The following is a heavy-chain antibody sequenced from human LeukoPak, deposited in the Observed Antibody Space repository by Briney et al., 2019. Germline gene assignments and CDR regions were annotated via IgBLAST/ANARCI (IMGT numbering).Heavy chain of an antibody. CDR3: ARADTYYYGSGSSWDY. J-gene: IGHJ4*02. V-gene: IGHV3-30-3*01. D-gene: IGHD3-10*01. CDR1: GFTFSSYA. CDR2: ISYDGSNK. Sequence: GGSLRLSCAASGFTFSSYAMHWVRQAPGKGLEWVAIISYDGSNKDYADSVKGRFIISRDNSKNTLYLQINSLTAEDTAVYYCARADTYYYGSGSSWDYWGQGTLVTASS.